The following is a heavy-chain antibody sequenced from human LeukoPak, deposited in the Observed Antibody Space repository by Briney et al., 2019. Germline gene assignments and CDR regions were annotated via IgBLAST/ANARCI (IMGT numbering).Heavy chain of an antibody. Sequence: GGSLRLSCAASGFTFSTYGMNWVRQAAGKGREWVAFIRYDGSNKYYADSVKGRFTISRDNSKNTVYLQMNSLRAEDTAVYYCAKGHSSSWYSAYFDYWGQGTLVTVSS. CDR3: AKGHSSSWYSAYFDY. J-gene: IGHJ4*02. D-gene: IGHD6-13*01. V-gene: IGHV3-30*02. CDR2: IRYDGSNK. CDR1: GFTFSTYG.